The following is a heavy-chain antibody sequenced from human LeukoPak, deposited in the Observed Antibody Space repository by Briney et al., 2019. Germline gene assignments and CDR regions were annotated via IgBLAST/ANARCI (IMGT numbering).Heavy chain of an antibody. CDR1: GYSISSGYY. V-gene: IGHV4-38-2*02. CDR2: IYHSGST. CDR3: ARQELGINY. D-gene: IGHD7-27*01. J-gene: IGHJ4*02. Sequence: PSETLSLTCTVSGYSISSGYYWGWIRQPPGKGLEWIGSIYHSGSTYYNPSLKSRVTISVDMSKNQFSLKLSSVTAADTAVYYCARQELGINYWGQGTLVTVSS.